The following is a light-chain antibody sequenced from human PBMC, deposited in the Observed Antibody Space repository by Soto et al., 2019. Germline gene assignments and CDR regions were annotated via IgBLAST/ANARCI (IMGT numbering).Light chain of an antibody. J-gene: IGKJ5*01. CDR2: EAT. CDR1: QGLKF. Sequence: DIQMTQSPSSVSASVGDTVTITCRASQGLKFLAWYQQKPGKAPRLLIYEATNLPSGVPPRFSGSGSGTDFTLTISSLQPEDCATYFCQQANSFPISFGQGTRLDIK. CDR3: QQANSFPIS. V-gene: IGKV1-12*01.